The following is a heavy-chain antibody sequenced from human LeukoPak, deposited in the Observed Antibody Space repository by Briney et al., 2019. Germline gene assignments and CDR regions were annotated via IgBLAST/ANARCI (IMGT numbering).Heavy chain of an antibody. CDR3: AREDYNDSGWYFDL. V-gene: IGHV3-74*01. CDR2: INNDGGRT. J-gene: IGHJ2*01. CDR1: GFTFSSHW. Sequence: PGGSLRLSCAASGFTFSSHWMHWVSQAPGKGLVWVSRINNDGGRTTYADSVKGRFTISRDNAKKTLYLQMNSLRAEDTAVYFCAREDYNDSGWYFDLWGRGTLVTVSS. D-gene: IGHD4-17*01.